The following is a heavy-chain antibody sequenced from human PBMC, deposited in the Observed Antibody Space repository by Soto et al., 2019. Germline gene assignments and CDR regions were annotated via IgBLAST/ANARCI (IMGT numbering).Heavy chain of an antibody. CDR2: IIPNSGAA. J-gene: IGHJ5*02. V-gene: IGHV1-69*13. Sequence: SVKVSCKASGYTFTSYDINWARQATGQGLEWMGGIIPNSGAADYAQKFQGRVTMTADESTSTAYMELSSLRSEDTAVYYCARLVVVITSVSGWFDPWGQGTLVTVSS. CDR1: GYTFTSYD. CDR3: ARLVVVITSVSGWFDP. D-gene: IGHD3-22*01.